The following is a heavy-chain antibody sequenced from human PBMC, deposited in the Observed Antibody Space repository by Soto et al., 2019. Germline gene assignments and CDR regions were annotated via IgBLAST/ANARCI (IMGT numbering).Heavy chain of an antibody. J-gene: IGHJ4*02. CDR3: AKDFLPHSLGGETGY. D-gene: IGHD4-17*01. V-gene: IGHV3-23*04. CDR2: ISGSGGST. Sequence: EAQLVQSGGGLVQPGGSMRLSCAASGFIFSNYWMHWVRQAPGKGLVWVSAISGSGGSTYYADSVKGRFTISRDNSKNTLYLQMNSLRAEDTAVYYCAKDFLPHSLGGETGYWGQGTLVTVSS. CDR1: GFIFSNYW.